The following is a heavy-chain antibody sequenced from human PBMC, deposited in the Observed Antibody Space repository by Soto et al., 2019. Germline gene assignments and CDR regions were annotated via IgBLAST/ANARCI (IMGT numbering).Heavy chain of an antibody. J-gene: IGHJ6*02. Sequence: EVQLVESGGGLVQPGRSLRLSCEVSGFSLSSYSMNWVRQAPGKGLEWVSFVSSSGVTIYYADSVKGRFTISRDTANNSLYLQMDSRRDEDTAVYYCARDSRFSSGEDYFYYYGMDVWGQGTTVTVSS. D-gene: IGHD3-22*01. V-gene: IGHV3-48*02. CDR3: ARDSRFSSGEDYFYYYGMDV. CDR2: VSSSGVTI. CDR1: GFSLSSYS.